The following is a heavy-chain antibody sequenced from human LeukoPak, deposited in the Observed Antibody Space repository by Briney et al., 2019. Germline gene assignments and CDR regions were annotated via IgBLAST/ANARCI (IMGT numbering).Heavy chain of an antibody. V-gene: IGHV3-33*08. CDR1: GFIFRSYG. Sequence: GGSLRLSCVVSGFIFRSYGMHWVRQAPGKGLEWVAVIWYDGSNKYYADSVKGRFTISRDNSKNTLYPQMNSLRAEDTAVYYGARERNSNYGNWFDPWGQGTLVTVSS. CDR3: ARERNSNYGNWFDP. J-gene: IGHJ5*02. CDR2: IWYDGSNK. D-gene: IGHD4-11*01.